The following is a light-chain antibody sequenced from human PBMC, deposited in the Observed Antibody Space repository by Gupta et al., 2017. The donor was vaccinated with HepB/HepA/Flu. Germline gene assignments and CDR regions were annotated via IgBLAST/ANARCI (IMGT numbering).Light chain of an antibody. Sequence: DIQMTQSPSTLSASVGDSVTITCRASQNINFLLAWFQQKPGRAPKLLMYGASTLERGVPSRFSGSGSGTQFTLTISSLQSDDIATYYCQEYSGSSWTVGQGTKVEI. J-gene: IGKJ1*01. CDR3: QEYSGSSWT. V-gene: IGKV1-5*03. CDR2: GAS. CDR1: QNINFL.